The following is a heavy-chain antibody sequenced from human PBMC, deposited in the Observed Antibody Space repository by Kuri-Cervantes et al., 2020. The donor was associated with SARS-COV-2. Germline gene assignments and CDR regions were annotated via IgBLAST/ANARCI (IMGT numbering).Heavy chain of an antibody. CDR2: MNPNSGNT. Sequence: ASVKVSCKASGYTFTNYDINWVRQATGQGLEWMGWMNPNSGNTGYAQKFQGRVTMTRNTSISTAYMELSSLRSEDTAVYYCARPSQGWDSSGYYYFDYWGQGTLVTVSS. D-gene: IGHD3-22*01. CDR1: GYTFTNYD. CDR3: ARPSQGWDSSGYYYFDY. J-gene: IGHJ4*02. V-gene: IGHV1-8*01.